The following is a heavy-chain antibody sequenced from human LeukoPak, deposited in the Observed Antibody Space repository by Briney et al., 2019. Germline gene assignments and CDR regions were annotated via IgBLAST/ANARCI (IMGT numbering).Heavy chain of an antibody. Sequence: ASVKLSCNASGYTFTCYYMHWVRQAPRQGLEWMGLIMPNSSHTNYTQSMQGRLTKNDDTSTDTAYVELSSLRSEDTAVYYCATGRQKGYYYDSPHKGVIAPWGQRTLVTVSS. CDR3: ATGRQKGYYYDSPHKGVIAP. CDR2: IMPNSSHT. V-gene: IGHV1-2*02. J-gene: IGHJ5*02. D-gene: IGHD3-22*01. CDR1: GYTFTCYY.